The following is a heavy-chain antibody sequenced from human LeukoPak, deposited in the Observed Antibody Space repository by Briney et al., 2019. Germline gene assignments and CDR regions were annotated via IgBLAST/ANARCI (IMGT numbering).Heavy chain of an antibody. CDR1: GGTFSSYA. Sequence: ASVKVSCKASGGTFSSYAISWVRQAPGQGLEWMGGIIPIFGTANYAQKFQGRVTITADESTSTAYMELSSLRSEDTAVYYCAREDGLYCSSTSCPPPYFDYWGQGTLVTVSS. CDR3: AREDGLYCSSTSCPPPYFDY. CDR2: IIPIFGTA. V-gene: IGHV1-69*13. J-gene: IGHJ4*02. D-gene: IGHD2-2*01.